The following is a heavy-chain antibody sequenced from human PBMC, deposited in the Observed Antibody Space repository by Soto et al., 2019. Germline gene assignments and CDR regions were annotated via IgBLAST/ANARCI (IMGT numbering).Heavy chain of an antibody. CDR3: ARSQGSNTSLEFYYYYYYGMDV. CDR1: GGTFSSYA. D-gene: IGHD2-2*01. J-gene: IGHJ6*02. CDR2: IIPISDTT. V-gene: IGHV1-69*01. Sequence: QVQLVQSGAEVKKPGSSVKVSCKASGGTFSSYAISWVRQAPGQGLEWMGGIIPISDTTNYAQKFQGRVTSTEYDSTSTAYMELSSLRSEHTAVYYCARSQGSNTSLEFYYYYYYGMDVWGQGTTVTVSS.